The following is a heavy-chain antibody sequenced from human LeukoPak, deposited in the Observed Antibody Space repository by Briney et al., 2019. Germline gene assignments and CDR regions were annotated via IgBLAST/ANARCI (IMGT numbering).Heavy chain of an antibody. CDR2: ISYDGSNK. V-gene: IGHV3-30-3*01. CDR1: GFTFSSYA. D-gene: IGHD6-13*01. CDR3: ARDRRAAGYYYYGMDV. Sequence: GGSLRLSCAASGFTFSSYAMHWVRQAPGKGLEWVAVISYDGSNKYYADSVKGRFTISRDNSKNTLYLQMNSLRAEDTAVYYCARDRRAAGYYYYGMDVWGQGTTVTVSS. J-gene: IGHJ6*02.